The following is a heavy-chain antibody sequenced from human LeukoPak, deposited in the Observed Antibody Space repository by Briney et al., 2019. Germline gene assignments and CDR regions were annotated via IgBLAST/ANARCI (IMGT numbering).Heavy chain of an antibody. CDR1: GGSITGYY. CDR3: ARSGVARHYMDV. J-gene: IGHJ6*03. V-gene: IGHV4-59*01. D-gene: IGHD5-12*01. Sequence: PSETLSLTCTVSGGSITGYYWSWIRQPPGKGLEWIGFVYYSGSTTYNRSLKSRVTISVDTSKNQFSLKLSSVTAADTAVYYCARSGVARHYMDVWGKGTTVTGSS. CDR2: VYYSGST.